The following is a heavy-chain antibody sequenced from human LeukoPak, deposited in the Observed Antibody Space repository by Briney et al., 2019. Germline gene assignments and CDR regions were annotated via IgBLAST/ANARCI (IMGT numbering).Heavy chain of an antibody. D-gene: IGHD1-26*01. CDR1: GFTFSGYG. V-gene: IGHV3-33*01. CDR3: ARELPPLVKFYFDH. CDR2: IWYDGSSK. J-gene: IGHJ4*02. Sequence: GRSLRLSCAASGFTFSGYGMHWVRQAPGKGLEWVAVIWYDGSSKYYADSVKGRFTISRDNPKNTLYLQMNSLRVEDTAVYYCARELPPLVKFYFDHWGQGTLVTVSS.